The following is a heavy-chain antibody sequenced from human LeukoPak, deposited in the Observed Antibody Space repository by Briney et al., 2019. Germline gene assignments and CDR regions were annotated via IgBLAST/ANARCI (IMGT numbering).Heavy chain of an antibody. J-gene: IGHJ4*02. D-gene: IGHD6-13*01. Sequence: ETGGSLRLSCAASGFTFDDYAMHWVRQAPGKGLEWVSLISWDGVTTYYADSVKGRFTISRDNAKNSLYLQMNSLRAEDMALYYCAKEGSSWSTFDYWGQGTLVTVSS. CDR1: GFTFDDYA. CDR2: ISWDGVTT. V-gene: IGHV3-43D*03. CDR3: AKEGSSWSTFDY.